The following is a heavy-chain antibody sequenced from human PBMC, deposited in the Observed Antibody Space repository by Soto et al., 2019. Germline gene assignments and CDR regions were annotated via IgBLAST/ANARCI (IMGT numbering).Heavy chain of an antibody. J-gene: IGHJ6*02. Sequence: GGSLRLSCAASGFTFSSYAMSWVRQAPGKGLEWVSAISGSSGKTYYADSVKGRFTISRDNSKNTLYLQMNSLRAEDTAVYYCAIVITARLSYYYGMDVWGQGTTVTVSS. CDR3: AIVITARLSYYYGMDV. V-gene: IGHV3-23*01. D-gene: IGHD6-6*01. CDR1: GFTFSSYA. CDR2: ISGSSGKT.